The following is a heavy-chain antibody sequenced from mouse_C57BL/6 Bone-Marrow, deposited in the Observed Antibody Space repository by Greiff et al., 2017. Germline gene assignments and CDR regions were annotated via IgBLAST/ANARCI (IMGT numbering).Heavy chain of an antibody. J-gene: IGHJ2*01. CDR1: GFTFSSYA. CDR3: TRVLLGFDY. CDR2: ISSGGDYI. V-gene: IGHV5-9-1*02. Sequence: EVQLQQSGEGLVKPGGSLKLSCAASGFTFSSYAMSWVRQTPGQRLEWVAYISSGGDYIYYADTVKGRFTISRDNARNTLYLQMSSLKSEDTAMYYCTRVLLGFDYWGQGTTLTVSS. D-gene: IGHD4-1*01.